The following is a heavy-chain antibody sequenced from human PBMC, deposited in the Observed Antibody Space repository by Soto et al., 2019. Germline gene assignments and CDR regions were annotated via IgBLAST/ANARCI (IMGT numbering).Heavy chain of an antibody. CDR1: GYTFTGHY. D-gene: IGHD6-19*01. Sequence: ASVKVSCKASGYTFTGHYMHWVRQAPGQGLEWMGWINPNSGGTNYAQKFQGWVTMTRDTSISTAYMELSRLRSDDTAVYYCARSDSVAGIALDYYYGMDVWGQGTTVTVSS. J-gene: IGHJ6*02. CDR3: ARSDSVAGIALDYYYGMDV. CDR2: INPNSGGT. V-gene: IGHV1-2*04.